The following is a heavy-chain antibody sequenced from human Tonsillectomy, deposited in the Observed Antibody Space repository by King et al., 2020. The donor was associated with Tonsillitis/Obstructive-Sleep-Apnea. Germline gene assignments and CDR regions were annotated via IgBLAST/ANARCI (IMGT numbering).Heavy chain of an antibody. CDR3: TRDNDYIWGSYRPRFDY. CDR2: IRTQGYGGTT. V-gene: IGHV3-49*05. J-gene: IGHJ4*02. CDR1: GFTFGDYA. D-gene: IGHD3-16*02. Sequence: QLVQSGGGLVKPGRSLRISCTTSGFTFGDYAMSWFRQAPGKGLGWVGFIRTQGYGGTTENAAAVKGRFIISRDDSKGIAYLQMNNLKTEDTAVYYCTRDNDYIWGSYRPRFDYWGQGTLVTVSS.